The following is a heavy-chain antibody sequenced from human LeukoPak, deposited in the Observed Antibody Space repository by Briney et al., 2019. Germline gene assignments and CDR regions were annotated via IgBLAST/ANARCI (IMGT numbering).Heavy chain of an antibody. Sequence: GGSLRLSCVASGFTFSSYWMTWARQAPGKGLEWVANIKTDGSQIYYVDSVKGRFTISRDNAKNSLYLQMNSLRAEDTAVYYCARDLGQYYDTSDNWFDPWGQGTLVTVSS. J-gene: IGHJ5*02. CDR2: IKTDGSQI. CDR1: GFTFSSYW. V-gene: IGHV3-7*01. D-gene: IGHD3-22*01. CDR3: ARDLGQYYDTSDNWFDP.